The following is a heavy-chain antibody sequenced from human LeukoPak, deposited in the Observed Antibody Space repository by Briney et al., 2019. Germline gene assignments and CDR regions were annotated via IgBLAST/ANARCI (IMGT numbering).Heavy chain of an antibody. V-gene: IGHV3-23*01. CDR3: AKSYQINSGYDYFDY. J-gene: IGHJ4*02. CDR1: GFTLRSYV. Sequence: PGGSLRLSCVASGFTLRSYVMNWVRQTPGKGLEWVSSISGSGDSTFYADSVKGRFTISRDNSKNTLYLQMNSLRAEDTAVYYCAKSYQINSGYDYFDYWGQGTLVTVSS. D-gene: IGHD5-12*01. CDR2: ISGSGDST.